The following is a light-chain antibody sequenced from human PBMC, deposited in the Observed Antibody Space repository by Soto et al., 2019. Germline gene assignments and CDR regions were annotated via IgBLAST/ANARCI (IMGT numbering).Light chain of an antibody. CDR3: CSYAGSNNFVV. J-gene: IGLJ2*01. CDR2: DDV. Sequence: QSVLTQPASVSGSPGQSITISCTGTSSDIGTYNFVSWYQQRPGKAPKFIIYDDVRRPSGVSNRFSGSKSGNTASLTISGLQAEDEADYYCCSYAGSNNFVVFGGGTKVTVL. CDR1: SSDIGTYNF. V-gene: IGLV2-23*02.